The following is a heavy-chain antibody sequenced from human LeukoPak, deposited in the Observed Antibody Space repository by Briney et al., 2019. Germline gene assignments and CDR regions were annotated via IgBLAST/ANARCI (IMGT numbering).Heavy chain of an antibody. CDR3: ASSYRSSTSCSYYYGMDV. J-gene: IGHJ6*02. CDR1: GGTFSSYA. V-gene: IGHV1-69*04. Sequence: ASVKVSCKASGGTFSSYAISWVRQAPGQGLEWMGRIIPILGIANYAQKFQGRVTITADKSTSTAYMELSSLRSEDTAVYYCASSYRSSTSCSYYYGMDVWGQGTTVTVSS. D-gene: IGHD2-2*01. CDR2: IIPILGIA.